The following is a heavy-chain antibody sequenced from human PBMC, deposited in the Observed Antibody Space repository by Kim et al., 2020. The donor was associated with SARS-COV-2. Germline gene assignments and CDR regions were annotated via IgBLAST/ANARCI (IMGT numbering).Heavy chain of an antibody. CDR3: ARGGRFGEFGWFDP. D-gene: IGHD3-10*01. V-gene: IGHV1-18*01. Sequence: AQKLQGRVTMTKDTSTGTAYMELRSLRSDDTAVYYCARGGRFGEFGWFDPWGQGTLVTVSS. J-gene: IGHJ5*02.